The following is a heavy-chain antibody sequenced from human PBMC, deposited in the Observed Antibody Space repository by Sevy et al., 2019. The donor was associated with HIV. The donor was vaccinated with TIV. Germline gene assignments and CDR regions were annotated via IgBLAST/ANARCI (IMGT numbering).Heavy chain of an antibody. V-gene: IGHV1-18*01. D-gene: IGHD2-2*01. CDR1: GYTFISYG. CDR2: ISTYNGDT. J-gene: IGHJ6*02. Sequence: ASVKVSCKASGYTFISYGISWVRQAPGQGLEWMGWISTYNGDTNYAQNLQGRVTMTTDTSTSTAYMDLRSLRSDDTAVYYCARLVLLAASGGMDVWGQGTTVTVSS. CDR3: ARLVLLAASGGMDV.